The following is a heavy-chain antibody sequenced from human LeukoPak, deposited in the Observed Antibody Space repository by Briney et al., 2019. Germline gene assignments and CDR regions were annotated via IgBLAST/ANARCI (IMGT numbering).Heavy chain of an antibody. D-gene: IGHD6-19*01. CDR1: GGSISSSSYY. V-gene: IGHV4-39*01. CDR2: IYYSGST. J-gene: IGHJ4*02. Sequence: SETLSLTCTVSGGSISSSSYYWGWIRQPPGKGLEWIGSIYYSGSTYYNPSLKSRVTISVDTSKNQFSLKLSSVTAADTAVYYCARYSSGWYPGDYWGQGTLVTVSS. CDR3: ARYSSGWYPGDY.